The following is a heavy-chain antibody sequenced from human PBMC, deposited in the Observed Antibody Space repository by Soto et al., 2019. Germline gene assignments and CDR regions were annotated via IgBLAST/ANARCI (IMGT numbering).Heavy chain of an antibody. D-gene: IGHD6-19*01. V-gene: IGHV1-18*01. Sequence: QVQLEQSGAEVKKPGASVRVSCKTSGYTFTSYGISWVRQAPGQGLEWMGWISPYNGNTNYAQKLQGRVTMTTDTSTSTAYMELRSLRSDDTAIYYCATMGDRRQWLAPSHFHFWGQGTLVTVSS. CDR1: GYTFTSYG. J-gene: IGHJ4*02. CDR3: ATMGDRRQWLAPSHFHF. CDR2: ISPYNGNT.